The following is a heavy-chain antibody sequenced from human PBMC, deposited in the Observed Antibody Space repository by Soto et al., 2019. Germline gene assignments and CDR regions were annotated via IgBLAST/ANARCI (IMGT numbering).Heavy chain of an antibody. CDR1: GGSFSGYY. J-gene: IGHJ4*02. CDR3: ARSGIVVVPAAKRRPFDY. CDR2: INHSGST. D-gene: IGHD2-2*01. Sequence: QVQLQQWGAGLLKPSETLSLTCAVYGGSFSGYYWSWIRQPPGKGLEWIGEINHSGSTNYNPSLKRRVTISVDTSKTQFSLKLSSVTAADTAVYYCARSGIVVVPAAKRRPFDYWGQGTLVTVSS. V-gene: IGHV4-34*01.